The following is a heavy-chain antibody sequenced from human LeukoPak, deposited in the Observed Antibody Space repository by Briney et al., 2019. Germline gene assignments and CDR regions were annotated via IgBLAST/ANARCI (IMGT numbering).Heavy chain of an antibody. J-gene: IGHJ4*02. D-gene: IGHD4-17*01. CDR3: AKVRLSYGDYPGD. CDR2: INSYSSDI. Sequence: PGGSLRLSCATSGFTFSSYSMTWVRQAPGKGLDWVSSINSYSSDIYYADSVKGRFTISRDNSKNTLYLQMNSLRAEDTAVYYCAKVRLSYGDYPGDWGQGTLVTVSS. V-gene: IGHV3-21*01. CDR1: GFTFSSYS.